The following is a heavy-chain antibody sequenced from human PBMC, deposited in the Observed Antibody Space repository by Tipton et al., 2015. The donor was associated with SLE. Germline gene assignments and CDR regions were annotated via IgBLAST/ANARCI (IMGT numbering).Heavy chain of an antibody. J-gene: IGHJ6*02. CDR1: NGSISSHY. V-gene: IGHV4-59*11. CDR3: ARGEGESGYVAPDFHYYYGMDV. CDR2: SYYSGSI. D-gene: IGHD3-22*01. Sequence: TLSLTCSVSNGSISSHYWSWIRQPPGKGLEWIGYSYYSGSITYNPSLKSRVTISVDTSKNQFSLKLTSVTTADTAVYYCARGEGESGYVAPDFHYYYGMDVWGQGTTVTVSS.